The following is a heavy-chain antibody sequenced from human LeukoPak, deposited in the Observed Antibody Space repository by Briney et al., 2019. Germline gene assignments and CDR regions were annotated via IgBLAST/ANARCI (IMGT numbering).Heavy chain of an antibody. CDR2: ISGSGGST. D-gene: IGHD5-18*01. J-gene: IGHJ5*02. CDR3: AKGRIQLWFDP. V-gene: IGHV3-23*01. Sequence: GGSLRLSCAASGFTFSSYAMSWVRQAPGKGLEGVSAISGSGGSTYYADSVKGRFTISRDNSKNTLYLQMNSLSAEDTAVYYCAKGRIQLWFDPWGQGTLVTVSS. CDR1: GFTFSSYA.